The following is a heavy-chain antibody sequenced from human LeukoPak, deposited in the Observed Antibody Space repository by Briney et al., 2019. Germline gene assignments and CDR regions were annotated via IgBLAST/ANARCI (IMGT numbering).Heavy chain of an antibody. Sequence: GGSLRLSCAASGFTFSSYSMNWVRQAPGKGLEWVSSISSSSSYIYYADSVKGRFTISRDNAKNSLYLQMNSLRAEDTAVYYCATGNYDILTGAYYYGMDVWGQGTTVTVSS. CDR2: ISSSSSYI. CDR1: GFTFSSYS. CDR3: ATGNYDILTGAYYYGMDV. J-gene: IGHJ6*02. D-gene: IGHD3-9*01. V-gene: IGHV3-21*01.